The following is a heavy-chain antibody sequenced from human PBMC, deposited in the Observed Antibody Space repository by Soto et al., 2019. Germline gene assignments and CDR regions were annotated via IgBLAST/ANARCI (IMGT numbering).Heavy chain of an antibody. V-gene: IGHV3-11*01. CDR3: AIDHVGGGLTLEY. CDR1: GFIFSDYY. Sequence: DLEESGGGLVKPGGPLRLSCTASGFIFSDYYMSWIRQAPGKGLEWVSDISNSGRITHHSDSVEGRFTISRDNAKDSLYLQMNSLRPEDSAMYYWAIDHVGGGLTLEYCCQGTLVTVSS. D-gene: IGHD1-26*01. CDR2: ISNSGRIT. J-gene: IGHJ4*02.